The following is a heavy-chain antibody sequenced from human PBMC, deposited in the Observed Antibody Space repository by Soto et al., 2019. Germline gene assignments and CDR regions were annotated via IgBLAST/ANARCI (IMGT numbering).Heavy chain of an antibody. CDR1: GLTFSNYA. CDR3: VRELGRLTPDY. D-gene: IGHD7-27*01. Sequence: EVRLLESGGGLVKPGGSLRLSCATSGLTFSNYAMSWVRQAPGGGLEWVSSMSGSSSTTYYADSVRGRFTISRDRSKNTLYLQMNSLRAEDTAVYYCVRELGRLTPDYWGQGTLVTVSS. J-gene: IGHJ4*02. V-gene: IGHV3-23*01. CDR2: MSGSSSTT.